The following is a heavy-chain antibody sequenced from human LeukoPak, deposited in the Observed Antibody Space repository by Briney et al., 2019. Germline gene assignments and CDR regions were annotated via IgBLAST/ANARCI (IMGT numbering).Heavy chain of an antibody. Sequence: PSETLSLTCTVSGGSISSYYWSWIRQPAGKGLEWIGRIYTSGSTNYNPSLKSRVTMSVDTSKNHLSLNLTSVTAADTAVYYCSRENGAFSPFGYWGQGTLVTVPS. CDR1: GGSISSYY. D-gene: IGHD2-8*01. J-gene: IGHJ4*02. CDR2: IYTSGST. V-gene: IGHV4-4*07. CDR3: SRENGAFSPFGY.